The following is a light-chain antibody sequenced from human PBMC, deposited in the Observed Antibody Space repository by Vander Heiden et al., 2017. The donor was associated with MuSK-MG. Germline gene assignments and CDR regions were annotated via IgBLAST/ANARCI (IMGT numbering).Light chain of an antibody. V-gene: IGLV2-23*01. CDR3: CSYAGSSTWTLWA. J-gene: IGLJ3*02. Sequence: QSALPQPASVSGSPGQSITISCPGTSSDVGSYNLVSWYQQHPGKATKLMIYEGSKRPSGVSNRFSGSKSGNTASLTLSGLQAEDEADYYCCSYAGSSTWTLWAFGGGTKLTVL. CDR1: SSDVGSYNL. CDR2: EGS.